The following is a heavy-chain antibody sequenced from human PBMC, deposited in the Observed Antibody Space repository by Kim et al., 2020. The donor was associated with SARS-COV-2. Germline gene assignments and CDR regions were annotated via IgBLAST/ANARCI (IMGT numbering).Heavy chain of an antibody. J-gene: IGHJ3*02. CDR3: AKDTRFVLGRGAFDI. V-gene: IGHV3-9*01. CDR2: ISWNSGSI. D-gene: IGHD3-10*01. Sequence: GGSLRLSCAASGFTFGDYAMHWVRQAPGKGLEWVSGISWNSGSIGYADSVKGRFTISRDNAKNSLYLQMNSLRAEDTALYYCAKDTRFVLGRGAFDIWGQGTMVTVSS. CDR1: GFTFGDYA.